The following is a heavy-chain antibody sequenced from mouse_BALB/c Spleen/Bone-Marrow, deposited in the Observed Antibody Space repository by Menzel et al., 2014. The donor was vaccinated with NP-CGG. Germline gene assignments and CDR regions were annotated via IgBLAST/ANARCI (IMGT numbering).Heavy chain of an antibody. V-gene: IGHV1-82*01. J-gene: IGHJ2*01. CDR1: GYAFSSSW. CDR2: IYPGDGDT. D-gene: IGHD4-1*01. CDR3: ARTGPFDY. Sequence: VQLQQSGPELVKPGASVQISCKASGYAFSSSWMNWVKQRPGQGLEWIGRIYPGDGDTNYNGKFKGKATLTADKSSSTAYMQLSSLTSVDSAVYFCARTGPFDYWGQGTTLTVSS.